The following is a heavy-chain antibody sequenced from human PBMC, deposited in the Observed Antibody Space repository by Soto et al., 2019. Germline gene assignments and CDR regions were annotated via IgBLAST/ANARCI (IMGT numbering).Heavy chain of an antibody. CDR2: INPNSGGT. J-gene: IGHJ3*02. CDR3: ARGVYDILTGNAFDI. D-gene: IGHD3-9*01. CDR1: GCTFTGYY. Sequence: ASVKVSCKASGCTFTGYYMHWVRQAPGQGLEWMGWINPNSGGTNYAQKFQGWVTMTRDTSISTAYMELSRLRSDDTAVYYCARGVYDILTGNAFDIWGQGTMVTVSS. V-gene: IGHV1-2*04.